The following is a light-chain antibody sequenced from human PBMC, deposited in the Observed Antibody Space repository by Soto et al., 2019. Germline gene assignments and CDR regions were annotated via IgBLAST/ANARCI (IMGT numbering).Light chain of an antibody. Sequence: QSALTQPASVSGSPGQSITISCTGTSSDVGGYNYVSWYQQHPGKAPKLMIYEVSNRPSGVSNRFSGSKSGNTASLTISGLQAEDEADYYCCSYASSTTREVFGGGTKLTVL. CDR1: SSDVGGYNY. CDR3: CSYASSTTREV. V-gene: IGLV2-14*01. J-gene: IGLJ3*02. CDR2: EVS.